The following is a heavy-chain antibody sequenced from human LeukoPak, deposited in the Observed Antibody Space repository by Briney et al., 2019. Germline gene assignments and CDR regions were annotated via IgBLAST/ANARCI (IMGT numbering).Heavy chain of an antibody. CDR1: GGSISSYY. CDR2: IYYSGST. J-gene: IGHJ6*04. CDR3: ARDREQLAVWTPMDV. D-gene: IGHD6-6*01. V-gene: IGHV4-59*12. Sequence: PSETLSLTCTVSGGSISSYYWSWIRQPPGKGLEWIGYIYYSGSTYYNPSLKSRVTISVDRSKNQFSLKLSSVTAADTAVYYCARDREQLAVWTPMDVWGKGTTVTVSS.